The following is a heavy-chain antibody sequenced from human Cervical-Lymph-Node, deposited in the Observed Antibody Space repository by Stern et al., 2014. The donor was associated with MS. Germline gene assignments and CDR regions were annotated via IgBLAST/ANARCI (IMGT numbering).Heavy chain of an antibody. CDR1: GFTFSSYG. CDR2: IWYDGSNK. V-gene: IGHV3-33*01. D-gene: IGHD3-22*01. J-gene: IGHJ4*02. CDR3: ARDAFYDSSGYGMGYYFDY. Sequence: VQLEESGGGVVQPGRSLRLSCAASGFTFSSYGMHWVRQAPGKGLEWVAVIWYDGSNKYYADSVKGRFTISRDNSKNTLYLQMNSLRAGDTAVYYCARDAFYDSSGYGMGYYFDYWGQGTLVTVSS.